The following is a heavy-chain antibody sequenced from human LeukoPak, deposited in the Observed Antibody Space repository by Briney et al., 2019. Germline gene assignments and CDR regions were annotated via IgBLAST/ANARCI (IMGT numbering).Heavy chain of an antibody. CDR1: GFTFSSYG. Sequence: GGSLRLSCAASGFTFSSYGMHWVRQAPGKGLEWVAFIRYDGGNKYYADSVKGRFTISRDNSKNTLYLQMNSLRAEDTAVYYCAKDAEMGPDFWSGYSNWFDPWGQGTLVTVSS. CDR3: AKDAEMGPDFWSGYSNWFDP. J-gene: IGHJ5*02. D-gene: IGHD3-3*01. CDR2: IRYDGGNK. V-gene: IGHV3-30*02.